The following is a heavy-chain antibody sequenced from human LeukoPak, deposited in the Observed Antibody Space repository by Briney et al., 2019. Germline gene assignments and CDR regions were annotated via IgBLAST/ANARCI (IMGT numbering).Heavy chain of an antibody. D-gene: IGHD3-22*01. J-gene: IGHJ4*02. CDR3: ARGYYDSSGYYYYGLGN. CDR2: IYSGGST. V-gene: IGHV3-53*04. CDR1: GFTVSSNY. Sequence: PGGSLRLSCAASGFTVSSNYMSWVRQAPGKGLEWVSVIYSGGSTYYADSVKGRFTISRHNSKNTLYLQMNSLRAEDAAVYYCARGYYDSSGYYYYGLGNWGQGTLVTVSS.